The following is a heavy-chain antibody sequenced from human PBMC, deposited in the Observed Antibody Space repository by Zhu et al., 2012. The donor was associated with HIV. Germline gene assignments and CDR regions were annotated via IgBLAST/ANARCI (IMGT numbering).Heavy chain of an antibody. V-gene: IGHV4-34*01. CDR1: GGSFSGYY. Sequence: QVQLQQWGAGLLKPSETLSLTCAVYGGSFSGYYWSWIRQPPGKGLEWIGEINHSGSTNYNPSLKSRVTISVDTSKNQFSLKLSSVTAADTAVYYCARRGMIVVVTFDYVGPGNPGHRLL. CDR2: INHSGST. CDR3: ARRGMIVVVTFDY. D-gene: IGHD3-22*01. J-gene: IGHJ4*02.